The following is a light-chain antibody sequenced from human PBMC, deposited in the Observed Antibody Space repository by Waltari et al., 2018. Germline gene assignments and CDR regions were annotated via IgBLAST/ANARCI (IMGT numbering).Light chain of an antibody. CDR3: QHYVRLPAT. J-gene: IGKJ1*01. CDR2: GAS. V-gene: IGKV3-20*01. Sequence: EIVLTQSPGILSLSPGERATLSCRASKSVSSTLAWYQQKPGQAPRLLIYGASTRATGIPDRFSGGGSGTDFSLTISRLEPEDFAVYYCQHYVRLPATFGQGTKVEIK. CDR1: KSVSST.